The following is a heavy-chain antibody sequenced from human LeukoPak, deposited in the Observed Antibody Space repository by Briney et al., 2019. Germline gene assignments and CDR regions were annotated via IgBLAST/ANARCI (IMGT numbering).Heavy chain of an antibody. V-gene: IGHV3-21*04. CDR3: AGEGYGDYDGDY. J-gene: IGHJ4*02. CDR2: ISGSSSYI. D-gene: IGHD4-17*01. CDR1: GFTFSYYT. Sequence: GGSLRLSCAASGFTFSYYTMHWVRQAPGKGLEWVSFISGSSSYIYYADSLKGRFTISRDNAKNSLFLQMNSLRAEDTAVYYCAGEGYGDYDGDYWGQGTLVTVSS.